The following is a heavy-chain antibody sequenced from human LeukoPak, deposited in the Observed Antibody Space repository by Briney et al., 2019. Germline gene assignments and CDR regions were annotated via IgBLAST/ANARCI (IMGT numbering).Heavy chain of an antibody. CDR3: ARDSLLSSAMRYYYMDV. J-gene: IGHJ6*03. CDR1: GGSISSGSYY. D-gene: IGHD2-2*01. Sequence: SQTLSLTCTVSGGSISSGSYYWSWIRQPAGKGLEWIGRIYTSGSTNHNPSLKSRVTISVDTSKNQFSLKLSSVIAADTALYYCARDSLLSSAMRYYYMDVWGKGTTVTVSS. V-gene: IGHV4-61*02. CDR2: IYTSGST.